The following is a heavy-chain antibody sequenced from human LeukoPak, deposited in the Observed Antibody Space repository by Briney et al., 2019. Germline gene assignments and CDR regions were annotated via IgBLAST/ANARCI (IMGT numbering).Heavy chain of an antibody. Sequence: GGSLRLSCAASGFTFSSYAMSWVRQAPGKGLDWVANIKQDGSVKYYVDSVKGRFTISRDNAKNSLYLQMNSLRAEDTAVYFCARLTGDDWYFDLWGRGTLVTVSS. CDR3: ARLTGDDWYFDL. D-gene: IGHD7-27*01. V-gene: IGHV3-7*03. CDR2: IKQDGSVK. J-gene: IGHJ2*01. CDR1: GFTFSSYA.